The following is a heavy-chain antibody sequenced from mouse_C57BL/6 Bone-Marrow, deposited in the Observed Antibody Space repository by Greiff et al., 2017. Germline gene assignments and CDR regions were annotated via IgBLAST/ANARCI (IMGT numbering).Heavy chain of an antibody. CDR3: ARDDGSSYDWYFDV. J-gene: IGHJ1*03. CDR2: IDPSASYT. CDR1: GYTFTSYW. Sequence: QVQLQQPGAELVMPGASVKLSCKASGYTFTSYWMHWVKQRPGQGLEWIGEIDPSASYTNYNQKFKGKSTLTVDKSSSTAYMQLSRLTSEDSAVYYCARDDGSSYDWYFDVWGTGTTVTVSS. V-gene: IGHV1-69*01. D-gene: IGHD1-1*01.